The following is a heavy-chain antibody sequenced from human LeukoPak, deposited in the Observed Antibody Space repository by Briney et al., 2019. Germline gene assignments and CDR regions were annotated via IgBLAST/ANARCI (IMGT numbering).Heavy chain of an antibody. V-gene: IGHV4-59*01. CDR1: GGSISSYY. CDR2: IYYSGST. J-gene: IGHJ4*02. Sequence: SETLSLTCTVSGGSISSYYWSWIRQPPGKGLEWIGYIYYSGSTNYNPSLKSRVTISVDTSKNQFSLKLSSVTAADTAVYYCARHGGQNYDILTGYYPYYFDYWAREPWSPSPQ. CDR3: ARHGGQNYDILTGYYPYYFDY. D-gene: IGHD3-9*01.